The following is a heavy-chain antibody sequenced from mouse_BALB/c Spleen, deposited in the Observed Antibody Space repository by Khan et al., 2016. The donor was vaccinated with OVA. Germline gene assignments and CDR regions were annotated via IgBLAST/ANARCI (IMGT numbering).Heavy chain of an antibody. CDR2: IYPGTDNS. J-gene: IGHJ2*01. CDR1: GYIFTSYW. Sequence: VQLQESGAELVRPGASVKLSYKTSGYIFTSYWIHWVKQRPGQGLEWIARIYPGTDNSYYNEKFKDKATLTADKSSSTAYMQLSSLNYEASDVYFCAREEPLYLFDHWGQGTTLTVSS. V-gene: IGHV1S132*01. CDR3: AREEPLYLFDH.